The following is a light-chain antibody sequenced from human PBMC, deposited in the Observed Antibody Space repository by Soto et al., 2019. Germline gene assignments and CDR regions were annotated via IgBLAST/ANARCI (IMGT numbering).Light chain of an antibody. CDR1: QTVRSNF. CDR3: QHYATYPLT. V-gene: IGKV3-20*01. CDR2: GAS. Sequence: EIVMTQSPATLSVSPGETATLSCRASQTVRSNFLAWYQRKPGQTPRLLIYGASSRATGIPDRFSGSGSGTDFTLTISRLDPEDFAVYYCQHYATYPLTFGGGTKVDIK. J-gene: IGKJ4*01.